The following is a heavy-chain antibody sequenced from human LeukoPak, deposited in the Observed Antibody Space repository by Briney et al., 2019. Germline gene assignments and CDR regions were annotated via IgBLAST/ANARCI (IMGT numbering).Heavy chain of an antibody. CDR3: VKVGVAEKFGDAFDI. V-gene: IGHV3-64D*06. Sequence: GGSLRLSCAASGFTFSSYGMHWVRQAPGKGLEYVSAISSNGGSTYYADSVKGRFTISRDNSKNTLYLQMSSLRAEDTAVYYCVKVGVAEKFGDAFDIWGQGTMVTVSS. CDR2: ISSNGGST. CDR1: GFTFSSYG. D-gene: IGHD6-19*01. J-gene: IGHJ3*02.